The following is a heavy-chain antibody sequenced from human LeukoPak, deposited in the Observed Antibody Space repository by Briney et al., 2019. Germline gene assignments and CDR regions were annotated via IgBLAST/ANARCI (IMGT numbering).Heavy chain of an antibody. J-gene: IGHJ4*02. Sequence: GGSLRLSCEASGFIFSYFYMLWFRQSPGTGLVSVSRITSDGSGTTYADSVKGRFTISRYNAKNTLYLQMDSLRAKDTAVYYCVRDSTFGVDYWGQGTLVTVSS. CDR1: GFIFSYFY. D-gene: IGHD3-10*01. V-gene: IGHV3-74*01. CDR2: ITSDGSGT. CDR3: VRDSTFGVDY.